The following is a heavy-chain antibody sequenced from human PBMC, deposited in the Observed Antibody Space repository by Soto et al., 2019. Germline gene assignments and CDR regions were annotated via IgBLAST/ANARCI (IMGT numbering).Heavy chain of an antibody. CDR1: GFTFSSYA. J-gene: IGHJ4*02. Sequence: PVGSLRLSCAASGFTFSSYAMSWVRQAPGKGLEWVSAISGSGGSTYYADSVKGRFTISRDNSKNTLYLQMNSLRAEDTAVYYCAKPLPPMGIVGATKGIGFGYWGQGTLVTVSS. V-gene: IGHV3-23*01. D-gene: IGHD1-26*01. CDR3: AKPLPPMGIVGATKGIGFGY. CDR2: ISGSGGST.